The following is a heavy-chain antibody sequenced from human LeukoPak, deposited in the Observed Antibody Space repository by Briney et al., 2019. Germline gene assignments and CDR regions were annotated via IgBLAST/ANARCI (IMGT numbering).Heavy chain of an antibody. V-gene: IGHV4-31*03. D-gene: IGHD3-22*01. Sequence: SQTLSLTCTVSGDSISTGGYYWSWVRQHPGRGLEWIENIYFSGSTNYNPALKRRVAISVDTSKNQFFLNLTSVTVADTAVYYCARVQTYFFDSSALFYVDYWGQGTLVTVSS. J-gene: IGHJ4*02. CDR3: ARVQTYFFDSSALFYVDY. CDR2: IYFSGST. CDR1: GDSISTGGYY.